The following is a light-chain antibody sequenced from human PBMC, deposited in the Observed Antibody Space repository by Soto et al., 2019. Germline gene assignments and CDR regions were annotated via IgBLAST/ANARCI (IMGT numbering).Light chain of an antibody. CDR1: SSDVGSYNY. J-gene: IGLJ1*01. V-gene: IGLV2-14*01. CDR3: ISYTGSDTSYV. Sequence: QSVLTQPASVSGSPGQSITISCTGTSSDVGSYNYVAWYQQFPGKTPKLMIYEVRNRPSGVSSRFSGSKSGNTASLTISGLRAEDEADYYCISYTGSDTSYVFGTGTKVTVL. CDR2: EVR.